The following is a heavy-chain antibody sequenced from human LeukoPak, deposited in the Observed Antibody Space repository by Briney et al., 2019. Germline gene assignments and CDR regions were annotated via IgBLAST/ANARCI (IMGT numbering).Heavy chain of an antibody. CDR3: ARDAEWELPNWFDP. V-gene: IGHV1-18*01. D-gene: IGHD1-26*01. CDR2: ISAYNGNT. J-gene: IGHJ5*02. Sequence: VASVKVSCKASGYTFTSYGISWVRQAPGQGLEWMGWISAYNGNTNYAQKLQGRVTITTDTSTSTAYMELRSLRSDDTAVYYCARDAEWELPNWFDPWGQGTLVTVSS. CDR1: GYTFTSYG.